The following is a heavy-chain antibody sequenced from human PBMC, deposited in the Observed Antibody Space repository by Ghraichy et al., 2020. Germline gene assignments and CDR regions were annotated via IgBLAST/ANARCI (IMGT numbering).Heavy chain of an antibody. D-gene: IGHD3-9*01. CDR3: AAGYDILTGPYYYYGMDV. CDR1: GYTLTELS. V-gene: IGHV1-24*01. CDR2: FDPEDGET. J-gene: IGHJ6*02. Sequence: ASVKVSCKVSGYTLTELSMHWERQAPGKGLEWMGGFDPEDGETIYAQKFQGRVTMTEDTSTDTAYMELSSLRSEDTAVYYCAAGYDILTGPYYYYGMDVWGQGTTVTVSS.